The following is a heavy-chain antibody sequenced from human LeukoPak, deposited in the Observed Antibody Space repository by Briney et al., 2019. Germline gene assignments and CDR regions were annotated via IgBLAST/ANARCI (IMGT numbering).Heavy chain of an antibody. D-gene: IGHD3/OR15-3a*01. J-gene: IGHJ6*03. CDR3: ARAPSWTTESYYYMDV. CDR2: MNPHSGNT. CDR1: GYTFTSYD. Sequence: ASVKVSCKASGYTFTSYDINWVRQATGQGLEWMGWMNPHSGNTGYAQKFQGRVTMTKNTSITTAYMELSSLRSEDTAVYYCARAPSWTTESYYYMDVWGKGTTVTVSS. V-gene: IGHV1-8*01.